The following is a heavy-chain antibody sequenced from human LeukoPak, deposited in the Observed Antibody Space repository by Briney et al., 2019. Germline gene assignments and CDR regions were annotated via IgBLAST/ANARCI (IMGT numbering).Heavy chain of an antibody. J-gene: IGHJ4*02. V-gene: IGHV3-53*01. CDR3: ARDKYGDYVIDY. CDR2: IYSGGNT. D-gene: IGHD4-17*01. Sequence: PGGSLRLSCAASGFTVSSNYMSWVRQAPGKGLEWVSVIYSGGNTYYADSVKGRFTISRDNAKNSLYLQMNSPRAEDTAVYYCARDKYGDYVIDYWGQGTLVTVSS. CDR1: GFTVSSNY.